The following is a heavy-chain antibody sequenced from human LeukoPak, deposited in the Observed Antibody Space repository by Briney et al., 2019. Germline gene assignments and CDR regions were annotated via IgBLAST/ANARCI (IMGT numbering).Heavy chain of an antibody. D-gene: IGHD4-23*01. V-gene: IGHV3-7*01. Sequence: GGSLRHSCAASGFTFSTYWMSWVRQAPGKGLQWVANIKQDGSEKYYVDSVKGRFTVSRDNAKNSLYLQMNSLRAEDTAVYYCARDIYYGGGGYYYDGMDVWGQGTTVTVSS. CDR3: ARDIYYGGGGYYYDGMDV. CDR2: IKQDGSEK. CDR1: GFTFSTYW. J-gene: IGHJ6*02.